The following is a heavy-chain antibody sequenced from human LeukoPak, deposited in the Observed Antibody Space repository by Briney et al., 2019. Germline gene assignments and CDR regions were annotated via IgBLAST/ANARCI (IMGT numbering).Heavy chain of an antibody. D-gene: IGHD3-3*01. V-gene: IGHV4-31*03. CDR2: IYYSGST. CDR1: GGSISSGGYY. J-gene: IGHJ6*02. Sequence: SETLSLTCTVSGGSISSGGYYWSWIRQHPGKGLEWIGYIYYSGSTYYNPSLKSRVTISVDRSKNQFSLKLSSVTAADTAVYYCARGSYYDFWSGYPHYYYYYGMDVWGQGTTVTVSS. CDR3: ARGSYYDFWSGYPHYYYYYGMDV.